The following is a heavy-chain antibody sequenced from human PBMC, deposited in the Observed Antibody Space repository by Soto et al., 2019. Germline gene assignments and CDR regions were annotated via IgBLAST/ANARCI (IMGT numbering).Heavy chain of an antibody. CDR1: GGTFSSYT. CDR3: ARPDAQLDDAFDI. CDR2: IIPILGIA. V-gene: IGHV1-69*02. J-gene: IGHJ3*02. D-gene: IGHD5-18*01. Sequence: SVKVSCKASGGTFSSYTISWVRQAPGQGLEWMGRIIPILGIANYAQKFQGRVTIAADKSTSTAYMELSSLRSEDTAVYYCARPDAQLDDAFDIWGQGTMVTVSS.